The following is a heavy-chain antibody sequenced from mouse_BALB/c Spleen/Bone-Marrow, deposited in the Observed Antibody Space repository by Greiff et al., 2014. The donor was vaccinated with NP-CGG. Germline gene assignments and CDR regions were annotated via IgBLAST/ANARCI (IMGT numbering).Heavy chain of an antibody. Sequence: EVKVEESGAEIVKPGASVKSSCTTSGFNIEDFYIYWMKRRPEQGLEWIGRIDPANGNTKYDPKFQGKATITVDTSSATAYLQLSSLTSEDTAVYYCARNYGSSLDYWGQGTTLTVSS. V-gene: IGHV14-3*02. J-gene: IGHJ2*01. D-gene: IGHD1-1*01. CDR3: ARNYGSSLDY. CDR2: IDPANGNT. CDR1: GFNIEDFY.